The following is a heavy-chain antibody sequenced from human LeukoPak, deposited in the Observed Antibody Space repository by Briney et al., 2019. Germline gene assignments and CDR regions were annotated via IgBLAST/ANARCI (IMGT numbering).Heavy chain of an antibody. Sequence: LSYSGSTNYNPSLKSRVTISVDTSKNQFSLKLSSVTAADTAVYYCARAPSRGYLYYYYGMDVWGQGTTVTVSS. J-gene: IGHJ6*02. CDR2: LSYSGST. CDR3: ARAPSRGYLYYYYGMDV. D-gene: IGHD5-18*01. V-gene: IGHV4-59*01.